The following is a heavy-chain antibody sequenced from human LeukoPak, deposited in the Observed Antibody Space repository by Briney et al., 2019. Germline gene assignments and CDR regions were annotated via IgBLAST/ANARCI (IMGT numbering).Heavy chain of an antibody. V-gene: IGHV4-34*01. CDR1: GGSFSGYY. Sequence: TSETLSLTCAVYGGSFSGYYWSWIRQPPGKGLEWIGEINHSGSTNYNPSLKSRVTISVDTSKNQFSLKLSSVTAADTAVYYCARGYYYDSSGYYTFLGFRPPLFFDYWGQGTLVTVSS. CDR2: INHSGST. CDR3: ARGYYYDSSGYYTFLGFRPPLFFDY. D-gene: IGHD3-22*01. J-gene: IGHJ4*02.